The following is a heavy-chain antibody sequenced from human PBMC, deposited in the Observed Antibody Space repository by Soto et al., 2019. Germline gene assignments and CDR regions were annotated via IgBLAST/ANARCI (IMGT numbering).Heavy chain of an antibody. CDR3: ARESEDLTSNFDY. CDR2: ISSTTNYI. J-gene: IGHJ4*02. Sequence: GSVRLSCAASGFTFSRYSMNRVRQAPGKGLEWVSSISSTTNYIYYADSMKGRFTVSRDNAKNSVYLDMNSLSAEDTAVYCCARESEDLTSNFDYWGQGTLVTVSS. CDR1: GFTFSRYS. V-gene: IGHV3-21*01.